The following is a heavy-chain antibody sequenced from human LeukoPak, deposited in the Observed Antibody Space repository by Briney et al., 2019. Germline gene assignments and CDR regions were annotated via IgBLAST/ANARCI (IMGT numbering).Heavy chain of an antibody. D-gene: IGHD3-10*01. J-gene: IGHJ6*03. CDR3: ARHGSMTLIRGRLRYYYMDV. CDR2: IYSDDSR. CDR1: GFTVSTNY. V-gene: IGHV3-66*04. Sequence: PGGSLRLSCAASGFTVSTNYMAWVRQAPGKGLEWVSLIYSDDSRSYADSVKGRFIISRDNSKNTLYLQMNSLRAEDTAVYYCARHGSMTLIRGRLRYYYMDVWGKGTTVTISS.